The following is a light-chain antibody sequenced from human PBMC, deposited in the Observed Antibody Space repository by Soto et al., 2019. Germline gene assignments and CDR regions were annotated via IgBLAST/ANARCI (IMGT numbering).Light chain of an antibody. CDR1: QSVSSY. CDR3: QQRSNWPPWVT. Sequence: EIVLTQSPATLSLSPGERATLSCRASQSVSSYLAWYQQKPGQAPRLLIYDASNRATGIPARFSGSGSGTDFPLPISSLAPEDFSVYSCQQRSNWPPWVTFGQGTRLEIK. J-gene: IGKJ5*01. CDR2: DAS. V-gene: IGKV3-11*01.